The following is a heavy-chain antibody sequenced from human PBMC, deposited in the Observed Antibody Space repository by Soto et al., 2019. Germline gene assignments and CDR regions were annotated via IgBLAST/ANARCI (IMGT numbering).Heavy chain of an antibody. V-gene: IGHV3-30-3*01. D-gene: IGHD6-19*01. CDR1: GFTFSSYA. Sequence: GGSLRLSCAASGFTFSSYAMHWVRQAPGKGLEWVAVISYDGSNKYYADSVKGRFTISRDNSKNTLYLQMNSLRAEDTAVYYCARDPHSSGWYYYFDYWGQGTLVTVS. CDR2: ISYDGSNK. CDR3: ARDPHSSGWYYYFDY. J-gene: IGHJ4*02.